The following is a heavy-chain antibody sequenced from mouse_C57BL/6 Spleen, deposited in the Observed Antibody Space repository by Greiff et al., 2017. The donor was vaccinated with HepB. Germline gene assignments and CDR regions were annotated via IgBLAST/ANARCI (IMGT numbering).Heavy chain of an antibody. D-gene: IGHD3-3*01. CDR3: ARHVGDFWFAY. CDR2: ISSGGSYT. CDR1: GFTFSSYG. V-gene: IGHV5-6*01. Sequence: EVQGVESGGDLVKPGGSLKLSCAASGFTFSSYGMSWVRQTPDKRLEWVATISSGGSYTYYPDSVKGRFTISRDNAKNNVYLQMSSLKSEDTAMYYCARHVGDFWFAYWGQGTLVTVSA. J-gene: IGHJ3*01.